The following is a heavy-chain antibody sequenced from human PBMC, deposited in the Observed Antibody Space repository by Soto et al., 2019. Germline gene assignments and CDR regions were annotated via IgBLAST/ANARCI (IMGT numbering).Heavy chain of an antibody. CDR1: GGSIGSGGYY. CDR2: IYYSGIT. CDR3: ARSPGYYFDY. V-gene: IGHV4-31*03. Sequence: SETLSLTCTDSGGSIGSGGYYWSWIRQYPGKGLEWIGYIYYSGITYYNPSLKSRVTISVDTSKNQFSLKLSSVTAADTAVYYCARSPGYYFDYWGQGTLVTVSS. J-gene: IGHJ4*02.